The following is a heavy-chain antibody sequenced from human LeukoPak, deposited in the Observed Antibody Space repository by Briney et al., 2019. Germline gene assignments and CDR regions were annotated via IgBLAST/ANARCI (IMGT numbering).Heavy chain of an antibody. Sequence: GGSLRLSCAASGFTFNNYWIHWVRQVPGKDLVWVSRIDGDASRTNYADSVKGRFTISRDNVRNMVYLQMSSLTVEDTAVYYCARYCNGDTCDGALDLWGQGTLVTVSS. J-gene: IGHJ3*01. CDR2: IDGDASRT. D-gene: IGHD2-15*01. CDR3: ARYCNGDTCDGALDL. CDR1: GFTFNNYW. V-gene: IGHV3-74*01.